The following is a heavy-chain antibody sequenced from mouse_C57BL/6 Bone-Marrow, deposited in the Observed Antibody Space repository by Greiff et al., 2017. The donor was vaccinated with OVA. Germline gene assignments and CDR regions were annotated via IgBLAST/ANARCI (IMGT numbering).Heavy chain of an antibody. V-gene: IGHV3-6*01. CDR3: ARDESITTVVATDYAMDY. CDR1: GYSITSGYY. Sequence: ESGPGLVKPSQSLSLTCSVTGYSITSGYYWNWIRQFPGNKLEWMGYISYDGSNNYNPSLKNRISITRDTSKNQFFLKLNSVTTEDTATYYCARDESITTVVATDYAMDYWGQGTSVTVSS. CDR2: ISYDGSN. J-gene: IGHJ4*01. D-gene: IGHD1-1*01.